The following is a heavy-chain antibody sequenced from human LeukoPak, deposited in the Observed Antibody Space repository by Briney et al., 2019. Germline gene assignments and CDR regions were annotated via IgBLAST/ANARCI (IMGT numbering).Heavy chain of an antibody. Sequence: ASVKVSCKASGYTFTSYDINWVRQATGQGLEWMGRINPNSGGTNYAQKFQGRVTMARDTSISTAYMELSRLRSDDTAVYYCARERGSTTKALEVGSLHQKDGMDVWGQGTTVTVSS. V-gene: IGHV1-2*06. CDR2: INPNSGGT. J-gene: IGHJ6*02. CDR3: ARERGSTTKALEVGSLHQKDGMDV. D-gene: IGHD1-26*01. CDR1: GYTFTSYD.